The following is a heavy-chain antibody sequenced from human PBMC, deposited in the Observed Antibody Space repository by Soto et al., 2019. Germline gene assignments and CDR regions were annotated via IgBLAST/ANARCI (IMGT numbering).Heavy chain of an antibody. Sequence: QVQLVESGGGVVQPGRSLRLSCAASGFTFSSYGMHWVRQAPGKGLEWVAVIWYDGSNKYYADSVKGRFTISRDSSKNTLYLQMNSLRAEDTAVYYCARVATPLDYYYYYGMDVWGQGTTVTVSS. CDR1: GFTFSSYG. CDR3: ARVATPLDYYYYYGMDV. CDR2: IWYDGSNK. J-gene: IGHJ6*02. V-gene: IGHV3-33*01. D-gene: IGHD1-26*01.